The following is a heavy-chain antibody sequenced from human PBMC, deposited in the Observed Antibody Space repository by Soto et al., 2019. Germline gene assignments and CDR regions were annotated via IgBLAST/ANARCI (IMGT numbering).Heavy chain of an antibody. CDR1: GYTFTGYY. J-gene: IGHJ4*02. Sequence: QVQLVQSGAEVKKPGASVKVSCKASGYTFTGYYMHWVRQAPGQGLEWMGWINPNSDGTNYAQKFQGWVTMTRDTSISTAYMGLSRLRSDDTAVYYCASAHCGGDCYSGVDYWGQGTLVTVSS. D-gene: IGHD2-21*02. CDR2: INPNSDGT. CDR3: ASAHCGGDCYSGVDY. V-gene: IGHV1-2*04.